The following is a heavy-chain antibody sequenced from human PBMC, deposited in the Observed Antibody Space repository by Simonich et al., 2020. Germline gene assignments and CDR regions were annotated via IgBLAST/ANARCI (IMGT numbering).Heavy chain of an antibody. CDR1: GGTFSSYA. V-gene: IGHV1-69*09. CDR3: ARGGLADRRIVYYYYMDV. CDR2: IIPILGIA. D-gene: IGHD2-15*01. Sequence: QVQLVQSGAEVKKPGSSVKVSCKASGGTFSSYAISWVRQAPVQGREWMGGIIPILGIANYEQKFQGRVTITADKSTSTAYMELSSLRSEETAVYYCARGGLADRRIVYYYYMDVWGKGTTVTVSS. J-gene: IGHJ6*03.